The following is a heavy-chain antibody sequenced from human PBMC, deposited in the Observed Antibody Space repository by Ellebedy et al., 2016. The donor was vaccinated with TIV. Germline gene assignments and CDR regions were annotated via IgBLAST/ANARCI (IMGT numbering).Heavy chain of an antibody. V-gene: IGHV3-72*01. CDR2: SRNKVNSYIT. CDR3: TRETYGSFDT. CDR1: GFTFSDHY. D-gene: IGHD4-17*01. J-gene: IGHJ3*02. Sequence: PGGSLRLSCAASGFTFSDHYMDWVRQAPGKGLEWVARSRNKVNSYITDYAASVKGRFTISRDDSKNSLYLQMNSLKTEDTAVYFCTRETYGSFDTWGQGAMVTVSS.